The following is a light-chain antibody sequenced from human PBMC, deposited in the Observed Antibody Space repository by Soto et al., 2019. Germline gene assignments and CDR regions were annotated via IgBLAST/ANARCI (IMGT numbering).Light chain of an antibody. CDR2: EDS. J-gene: IGLJ3*02. Sequence: QSALTQPASVSGSPGQSITISCTGTSSDVWTYNLVSWYQQHPGKAPKVIIYEDSKRPSGVSTRFSGSKSGNTASLTISGLQAEDEADYYCCSYEGSRWVFGGETKLTVL. V-gene: IGLV2-23*01. CDR1: SSDVWTYNL. CDR3: CSYEGSRWV.